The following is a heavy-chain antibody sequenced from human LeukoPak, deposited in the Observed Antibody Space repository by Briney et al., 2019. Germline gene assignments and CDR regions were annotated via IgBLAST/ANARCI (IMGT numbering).Heavy chain of an antibody. CDR2: INPSGGST. J-gene: IGHJ3*02. D-gene: IGHD2-2*01. Sequence: ASVKASCKASGYTFTSYYMHWVRQASGQGLEWMGIINPSGGSTSYAQKFQGRVTMTRDTSTSTVYMELSSLRSEDTAVYYCAREDGCSSTSCYEAFDIWGQGTMVTVSS. V-gene: IGHV1-46*01. CDR3: AREDGCSSTSCYEAFDI. CDR1: GYTFTSYY.